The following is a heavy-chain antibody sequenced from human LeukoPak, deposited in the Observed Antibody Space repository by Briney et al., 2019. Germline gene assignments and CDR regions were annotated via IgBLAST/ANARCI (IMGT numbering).Heavy chain of an antibody. J-gene: IGHJ4*02. CDR3: ARALGNSTGDY. D-gene: IGHD7-27*01. V-gene: IGHV3-7*04. CDR1: GFTFNIFW. CDR2: IKQDGSEE. Sequence: GGSLRLSCAASGFTFNIFWMSWVRQAPGKGLEWVANIKQDGSEEYYGDSVRGRFTISRDNAKNSLILQMNSLRGEDTAVYYCARALGNSTGDYWGQGTLVTVSS.